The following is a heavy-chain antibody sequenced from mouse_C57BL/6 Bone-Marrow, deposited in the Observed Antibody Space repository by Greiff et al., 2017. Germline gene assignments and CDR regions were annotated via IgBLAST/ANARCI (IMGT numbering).Heavy chain of an antibody. Sequence: QVQLQQPGAELVKPGASVKLSCKASGYTFTSYWMHWVKQRPGQGLEWIGMIHPNSGSTNYNEKFKSKATLTVDKSSSTAYMQLSSLTSENSAVYYCARSAQARFAYWSQGTLVTVSA. D-gene: IGHD3-2*02. V-gene: IGHV1-64*01. CDR2: IHPNSGST. J-gene: IGHJ3*01. CDR1: GYTFTSYW. CDR3: ARSAQARFAY.